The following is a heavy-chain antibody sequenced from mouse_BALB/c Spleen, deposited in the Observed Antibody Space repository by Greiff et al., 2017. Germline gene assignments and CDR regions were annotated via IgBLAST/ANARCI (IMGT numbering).Heavy chain of an antibody. CDR3: ARESLIFSSFDV. V-gene: IGHV1-7*01. D-gene: IGHD1-3*01. Sequence: QVQLQQSGAELAKPGASVKMSCKASGYTFTSYWMHWVKQRPGQGLEWIGYINPSTGYTEYNQKFKDKATLTADKSSSTAYMQLSSLTSEDSAVYYCARESLIFSSFDVWGAGTTVTVSS. CDR2: INPSTGYT. CDR1: GYTFTSYW. J-gene: IGHJ1*01.